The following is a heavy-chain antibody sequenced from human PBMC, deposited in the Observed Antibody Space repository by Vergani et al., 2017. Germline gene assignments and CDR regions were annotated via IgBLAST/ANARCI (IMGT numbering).Heavy chain of an antibody. Sequence: QVQLQQWGAGLLKPSETLSLTCAVYGGSISSYYWSWIRQPAGKGLEWIGRIYTSGSTNYNPSLKSRVTMSVDTSKNQFSLKLSSVTAADTAVYYCARGEENVDDYYYYYGMDVWGQGTTVTVSS. CDR1: GGSISSYY. J-gene: IGHJ6*02. CDR3: ARGEENVDDYYYYYGMDV. D-gene: IGHD1-1*01. CDR2: IYTSGST. V-gene: IGHV4-59*10.